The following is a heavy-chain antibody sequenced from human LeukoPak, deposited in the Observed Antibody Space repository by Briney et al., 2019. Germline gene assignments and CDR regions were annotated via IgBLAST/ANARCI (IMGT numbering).Heavy chain of an antibody. CDR1: GFTFSSYG. V-gene: IGHV3-30*03. CDR2: ISYDGSNK. CDR3: AREDGDYVH. D-gene: IGHD4-17*01. Sequence: PGGSLRLSCAASGFTFSSYGMHWVRQAPGKGLEWVAVISYDGSNKYYADSVKGRFTISRDNSKNTLYLQMNSLRAEDTAVYYCAREDGDYVHWGQGTLVTVST. J-gene: IGHJ4*02.